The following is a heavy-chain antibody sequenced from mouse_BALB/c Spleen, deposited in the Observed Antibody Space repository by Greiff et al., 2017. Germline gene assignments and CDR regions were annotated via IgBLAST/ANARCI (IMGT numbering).Heavy chain of an antibody. CDR2: ISSGGSYT. CDR3: ARHHYGNAMDY. CDR1: GFTFSSYA. D-gene: IGHD2-1*01. J-gene: IGHJ4*01. V-gene: IGHV5-9-3*01. Sequence: EVQGVESGGGLVKPGGSLKLSCAASGFTFSSYAMSWVRQTPEKRLEWVATISSGGSYTYYPASVKGRFTISRDNAKNTLYLQMSSLRSEDTAMYYCARHHYGNAMDYWGQGTSVTVSS.